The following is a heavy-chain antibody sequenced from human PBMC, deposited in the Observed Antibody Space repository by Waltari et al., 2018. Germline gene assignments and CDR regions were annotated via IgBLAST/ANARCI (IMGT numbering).Heavy chain of an antibody. V-gene: IGHV4-39*01. Sequence: QLQLQESGPGLVKPSETLSLTCTVSGGSISSSSYYWGWLRQPPGKGLEWIGSIYYSGSTYDNPSLKSRVTISVDTSKNQFSLKLSSVTAADTAVYYCALMSRTYSSSWSARSRDYWGQGTLVTVSS. CDR2: IYYSGST. J-gene: IGHJ4*02. CDR3: ALMSRTYSSSWSARSRDY. D-gene: IGHD6-13*01. CDR1: GGSISSSSYY.